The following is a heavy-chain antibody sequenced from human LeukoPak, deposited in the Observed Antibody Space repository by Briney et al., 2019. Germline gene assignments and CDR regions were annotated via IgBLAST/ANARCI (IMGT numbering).Heavy chain of an antibody. Sequence: GGSLRLSCAASGFTFSTYWMSWVRQAPGKGLEWVANIKQDGSEKYYVDSVKGRFTISRGNAKNSLYLQMNSLRAEDTAMYYCARDSAGSDYWGQGTLVTVSS. CDR3: ARDSAGSDY. J-gene: IGHJ4*02. D-gene: IGHD6-13*01. CDR1: GFTFSTYW. CDR2: IKQDGSEK. V-gene: IGHV3-7*01.